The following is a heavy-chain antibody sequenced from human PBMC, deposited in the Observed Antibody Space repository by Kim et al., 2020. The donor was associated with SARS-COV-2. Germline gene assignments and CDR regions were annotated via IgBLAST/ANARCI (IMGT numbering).Heavy chain of an antibody. D-gene: IGHD3-10*01. CDR2: ISYDGSNK. CDR3: ARDQWDYYGSGSQVDY. Sequence: GGSLRLSCAASGFTFSSYGMHWVRQAPGKGLEWVAVISYDGSNKYYADSVKGRFTISRDNSKNTLYLQMNSLRAEDTAVYYCARDQWDYYGSGSQVDYWGQGTLVTVSS. V-gene: IGHV3-33*05. CDR1: GFTFSSYG. J-gene: IGHJ4*02.